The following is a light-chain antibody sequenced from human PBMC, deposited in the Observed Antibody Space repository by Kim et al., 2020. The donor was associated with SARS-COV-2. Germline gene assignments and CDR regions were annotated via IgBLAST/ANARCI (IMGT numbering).Light chain of an antibody. CDR2: DVN. CDR1: SSDIGAYKY. V-gene: IGLV2-11*01. CDR3: CSYAGGFTWV. Sequence: QSALTQPRSVSGSPGQSVSISCTGTSSDIGAYKYVSWYQKTPGKAPKLILFDVNKRPSRVPDRFSGSKSANTASLTISGLQAEDEADYHCCSYAGGFTWVFGGGTQLTVL. J-gene: IGLJ3*02.